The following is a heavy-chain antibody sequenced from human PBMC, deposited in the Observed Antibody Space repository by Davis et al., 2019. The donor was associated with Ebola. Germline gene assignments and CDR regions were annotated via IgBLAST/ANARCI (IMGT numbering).Heavy chain of an antibody. D-gene: IGHD5-24*01. J-gene: IGHJ4*02. Sequence: SETLSLTCTVSGGSISTYYWSWIRQPPGKGLEWIGCIDYTGSTNYNPSLKSRVTISVDTSKNQFSLKLSSVTAADTAVYYCARGDGRFDYWGQGTLVTVSS. CDR1: GGSISTYY. CDR3: ARGDGRFDY. V-gene: IGHV4-59*08. CDR2: IDYTGST.